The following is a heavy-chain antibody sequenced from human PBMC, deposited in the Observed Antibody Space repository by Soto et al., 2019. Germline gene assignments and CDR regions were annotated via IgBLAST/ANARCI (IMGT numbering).Heavy chain of an antibody. CDR3: ARHVVEYCSSTSFYLGGVTGCSDH. CDR1: GGSISSSSYY. J-gene: IGHJ5*02. Sequence: PSETLSLTCTVPGGSISSSSYYWGWIRQPPGKGLEWIGSIYYSGSTYYNPSLKSRVTISVDTSKNQFSLRLSSVTAADTAVYYCARHVVEYCSSTSFYLGGVTGCSDHRGTGTLGTVFS. CDR2: IYYSGST. D-gene: IGHD2-2*01. V-gene: IGHV4-39*01.